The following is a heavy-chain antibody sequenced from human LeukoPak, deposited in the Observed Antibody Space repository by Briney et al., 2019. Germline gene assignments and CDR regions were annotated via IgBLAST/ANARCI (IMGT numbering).Heavy chain of an antibody. D-gene: IGHD5-18*01. CDR1: GYTFTSYD. J-gene: IGHJ3*02. V-gene: IGHV1-8*01. CDR3: AGHVDTTMIHDAFDI. CDR2: MNPNSGNT. Sequence: ASVKVSCKASGYTFTSYDINWVRQATGQGLEWMGWMNPNSGNTGYAQKFRGRVTMTRNTSISTAYMELSSLRSEDTAVYYCAGHVDTTMIHDAFDIWGQGTMVTVSS.